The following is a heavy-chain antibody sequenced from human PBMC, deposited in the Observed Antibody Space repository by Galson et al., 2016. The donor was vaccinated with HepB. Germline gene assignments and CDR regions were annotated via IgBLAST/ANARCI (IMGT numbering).Heavy chain of an antibody. J-gene: IGHJ6*02. V-gene: IGHV3-33*01. D-gene: IGHD1-26*01. CDR2: IWHDGNYK. CDR3: ARVGSTNDYVMDV. CDR1: GFTVRCHG. Sequence: SLRLSCAASGFTVRCHGMHWVRRAPGKGLEWVSVIWHDGNYKYYAGSVKGRFTISRDSFKNTVYLQLNSLRAEDTAMYYCARVGSTNDYVMDVWGQGTTVTVSS.